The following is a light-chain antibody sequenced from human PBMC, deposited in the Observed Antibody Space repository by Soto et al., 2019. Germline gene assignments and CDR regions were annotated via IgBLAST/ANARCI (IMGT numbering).Light chain of an antibody. CDR3: QQYDTSRT. Sequence: EFVLTQSPGTLSLSPGERATLSCRASQSVPDNYLAWYQQRPGQGPRLLIYGASRRATGIPDRFSGSGSGTDFTLTISRLETEESAVYYSQQYDTSRTFGQGTKVEIK. V-gene: IGKV3-20*01. CDR1: QSVPDNY. J-gene: IGKJ1*01. CDR2: GAS.